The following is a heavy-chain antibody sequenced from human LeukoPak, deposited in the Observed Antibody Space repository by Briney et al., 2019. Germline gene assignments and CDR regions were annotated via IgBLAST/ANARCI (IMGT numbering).Heavy chain of an antibody. D-gene: IGHD6-19*01. CDR2: IYYSGST. J-gene: IGHJ4*02. Sequence: SETLSLTCTVSGGSISRSSYYWGWIRQPPGKGLEWIGSIYYSGSTYYNPSLKSRVTISVDKSKNQFSLKLSSVTAADTAVYYCARYDVGWYYFDYWGQGTLVTVSS. V-gene: IGHV4-39*07. CDR3: ARYDVGWYYFDY. CDR1: GGSISRSSYY.